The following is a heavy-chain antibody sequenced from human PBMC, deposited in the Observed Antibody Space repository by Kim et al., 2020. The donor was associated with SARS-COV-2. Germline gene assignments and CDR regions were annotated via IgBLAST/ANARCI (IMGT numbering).Heavy chain of an antibody. D-gene: IGHD6-13*01. J-gene: IGHJ5*02. CDR2: IYHSGST. CDR1: GGSISSSIW. Sequence: SETLSLTCAVSGGSISSSIWWSWVRQPPGKGLEWIGEIYHSGSTNYNPSLKSRVTISVDKSKNQFSLKLSSVTAADTAVYYCARDVGIAAAGAYWFDPWGQGTLVTVSS. CDR3: ARDVGIAAAGAYWFDP. V-gene: IGHV4-4*02.